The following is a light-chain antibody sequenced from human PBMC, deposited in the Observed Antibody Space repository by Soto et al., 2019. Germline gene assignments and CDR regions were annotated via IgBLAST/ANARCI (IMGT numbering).Light chain of an antibody. J-gene: IGKJ1*01. CDR2: GAS. CDR1: QSVSSY. V-gene: IGKV3-20*01. Sequence: EIVLTQSPATLSLSPGERATLSCRASQSVSSYLAWYQQKPGQAPRLLIYGASSRATGIPDRFSGSGSGTDFTLTISRLEPEDFAVYYCHQYGSSPATFGQGTKVDIK. CDR3: HQYGSSPAT.